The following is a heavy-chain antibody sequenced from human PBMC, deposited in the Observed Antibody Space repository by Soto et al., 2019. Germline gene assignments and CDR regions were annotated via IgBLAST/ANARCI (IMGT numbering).Heavy chain of an antibody. CDR1: GYAHTGLS. CDR2: FDPEDGET. V-gene: IGHV1-24*01. D-gene: IGHD5-12*01. J-gene: IGHJ4*02. CDR3: ATKWLEYYFDY. Sequence: GTSVKVTCKDSGYAHTGLSMHWVRQAPGKGLEWMGGFDPEDGETIYAQKFQGRVTMTEDTSTDTAYMELSSLRSEDTAVYYCATKWLEYYFDYWGQGTLVTVS.